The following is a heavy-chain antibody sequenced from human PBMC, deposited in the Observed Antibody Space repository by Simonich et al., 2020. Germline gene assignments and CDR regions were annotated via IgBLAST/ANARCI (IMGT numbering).Heavy chain of an antibody. V-gene: IGHV1-2*02. D-gene: IGHD6-13*01. CDR2: SNPKRGGT. CDR3: AREEANGYSSSWNWFDP. Sequence: QVQLVQSGAEVKKPGASVKVSCKASGYTFTGYYMHWGRKAPGQGVWWMGWSNPKRGGTNYAQKLQGRVTMTGEPSISTAYMELSRLRSDDTAVYYCAREEANGYSSSWNWFDPWGQGTLVTVSS. J-gene: IGHJ5*02. CDR1: GYTFTGYY.